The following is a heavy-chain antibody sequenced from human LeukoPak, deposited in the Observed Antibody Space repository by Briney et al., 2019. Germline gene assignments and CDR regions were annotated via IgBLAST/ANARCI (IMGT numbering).Heavy chain of an antibody. CDR1: GFTFGSYA. D-gene: IGHD3-22*01. Sequence: GGSLRLSCEASGFTFGSYAMSWVRQAPGKGLEWVSTISGSSSNLYYADSVKGRFTISRDNSKNTLYLQMNSLKTEDTAVYYCAKTDNYDSSGYHDYWGQGTLVTVSS. V-gene: IGHV3-23*01. J-gene: IGHJ4*02. CDR2: ISGSSSNL. CDR3: AKTDNYDSSGYHDY.